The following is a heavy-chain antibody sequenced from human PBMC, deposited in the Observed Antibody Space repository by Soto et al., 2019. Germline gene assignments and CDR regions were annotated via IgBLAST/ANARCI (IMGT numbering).Heavy chain of an antibody. V-gene: IGHV3-74*01. CDR3: AREIATTGLYYFDY. CDR2: MNSDGSSM. J-gene: IGHJ4*02. D-gene: IGHD6-13*01. CDR1: GFKFSSYW. Sequence: PGGPLRLSCAASGFKFSSYWMHWVRQAPGKGLVWVSRMNSDGSSMTYADSVKGRFTISRDSAKNTMYLQVHSLRAEDTAVYYCAREIATTGLYYFDYWGQGTLVTVSS.